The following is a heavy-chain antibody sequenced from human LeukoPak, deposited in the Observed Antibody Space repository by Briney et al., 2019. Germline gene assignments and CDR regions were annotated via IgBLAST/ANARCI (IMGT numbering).Heavy chain of an antibody. D-gene: IGHD3-9*01. J-gene: IGHJ4*02. Sequence: PGGSLRLSCAASGFTVSSNYMSWVRQAPGKGLEWASVIYSGGSTYYADSVKGRFTISRDNSKNTLYLQMHSLRAEDTAVYYCARWASKYDILTGYDYYFDYWGQGTLVTVSS. V-gene: IGHV3-66*02. CDR2: IYSGGST. CDR1: GFTVSSNY. CDR3: ARWASKYDILTGYDYYFDY.